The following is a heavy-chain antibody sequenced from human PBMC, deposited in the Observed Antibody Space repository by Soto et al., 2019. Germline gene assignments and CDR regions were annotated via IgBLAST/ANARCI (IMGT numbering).Heavy chain of an antibody. D-gene: IGHD2-15*01. V-gene: IGHV3-30*18. J-gene: IGHJ5*02. CDR2: ISFDGSNK. CDR3: AKDLDAGYCSGDNCYFDGNWFDP. Sequence: GGSLRLSCAVSGFTFSSYGMHWVRQAPGKGLEWVAVISFDGSNKYYADSVKGRFTISRDKSKNTLYLQMNGLRAEDTAVYYCAKDLDAGYCSGDNCYFDGNWFDPWGQGT. CDR1: GFTFSSYG.